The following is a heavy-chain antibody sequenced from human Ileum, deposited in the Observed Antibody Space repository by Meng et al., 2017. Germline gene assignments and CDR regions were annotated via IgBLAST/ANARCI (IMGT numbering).Heavy chain of an antibody. CDR2: LYFDDDH. CDR3: AHSLRYSTSPSRYFFDQ. V-gene: IGHV2-5*02. D-gene: IGHD3-3*01. J-gene: IGHJ4*02. Sequence: QLTLKGSVPTRVEPPHTLTLACTFSGFSLSTNGVGVGWIRQPPGKALEWLALLYFDDDHRFCPSLRDRLSLTKDTSKSQVILTVSDVDPVDTATYFCAHSLRYSTSPSRYFFDQWGQGTLVTVSS. CDR1: GFSLSTNGVG.